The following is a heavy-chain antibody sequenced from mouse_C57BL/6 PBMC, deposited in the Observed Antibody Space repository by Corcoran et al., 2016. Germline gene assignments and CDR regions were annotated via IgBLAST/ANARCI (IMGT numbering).Heavy chain of an antibody. J-gene: IGHJ4*01. D-gene: IGHD2-1*01. V-gene: IGHV1-84*01. CDR1: GYTCTDYY. CDR2: IYPGSGNT. CDR3: ARQQIYYGNPYAMDY. Sequence: QIQLQQSGPELVKPGASVKISCKASGYTCTDYYINWVKQRPGQGLEWIGWIYPGSGNTKYNEKFKGKATLTVDTSSSTAYMQLSSLTSEDSAVYFCARQQIYYGNPYAMDYWGQGTSVTVSS.